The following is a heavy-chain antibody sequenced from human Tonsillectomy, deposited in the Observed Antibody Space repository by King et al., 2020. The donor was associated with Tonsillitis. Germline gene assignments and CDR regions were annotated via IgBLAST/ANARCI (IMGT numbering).Heavy chain of an antibody. CDR1: GFTFSSYA. V-gene: IGHV3-23*04. CDR2: ISGSGGST. D-gene: IGHD3-10*01. J-gene: IGHJ4*02. CDR3: AKVREVITIGYYFDY. Sequence: VQLVESGGGLVQPGGSLRLSCAASGFTFSSYAMSWVRQAPGEGLEWVSAISGSGGSTYYADSVKGRFTISRDNSKNTLYMQMNSLRAEDTAVYYCAKVREVITIGYYFDYWGQGTLVTVSS.